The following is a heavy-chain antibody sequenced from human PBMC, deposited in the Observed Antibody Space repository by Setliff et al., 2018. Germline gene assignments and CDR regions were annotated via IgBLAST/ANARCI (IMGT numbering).Heavy chain of an antibody. CDR2: IFHSGLT. CDR3: ARVRNTQNGFFDY. Sequence: PSETLSLTCTVSGYSISSGYYWGWIRQPPGKGLEWIGYIFHSGLTFYNPSFRRRVTISVDRSKNQFSLRLTSVTAADTAIYYCARVRNTQNGFFDYWSQGTLVTVSS. V-gene: IGHV4-38-2*02. J-gene: IGHJ4*02. CDR1: GYSISSGYY. D-gene: IGHD1-1*01.